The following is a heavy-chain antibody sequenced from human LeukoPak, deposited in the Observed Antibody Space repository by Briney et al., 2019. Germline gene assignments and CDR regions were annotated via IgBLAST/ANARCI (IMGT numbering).Heavy chain of an antibody. CDR3: ARDGVEGAFDI. CDR1: GFTFSSYA. V-gene: IGHV3-30-3*01. Sequence: PGGSLRLSCAASGFTFSSYAIHWVRQAPGKGLEWVAVISYDGSNKYYADSVKGRFTISRDNSKNTLYLQMNSLRAEDTAVYYCARDGVEGAFDIWGQGTMVTVSS. CDR2: ISYDGSNK. D-gene: IGHD3-3*01. J-gene: IGHJ3*02.